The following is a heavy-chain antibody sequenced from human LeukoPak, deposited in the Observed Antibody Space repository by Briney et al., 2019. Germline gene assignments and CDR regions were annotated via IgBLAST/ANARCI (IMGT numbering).Heavy chain of an antibody. CDR3: ARGGGYNWFDP. V-gene: IGHV4-34*01. CDR2: IDHSGST. CDR1: GGPFSGYY. Sequence: PSETLSLTCAVYGGPFSGYYWSWIRQPPGKGLEWIGEIDHSGSTNYNPSLKSRVTISVDTSKNQFSLKLSSVTAADTAVYYCARGGGYNWFDPWGQGTLVTVSS. J-gene: IGHJ5*02.